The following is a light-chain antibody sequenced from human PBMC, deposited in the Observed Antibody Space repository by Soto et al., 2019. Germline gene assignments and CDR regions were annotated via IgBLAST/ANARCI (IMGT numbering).Light chain of an antibody. CDR1: QSVASN. Sequence: EIVMTQSPASLSVSPGDGATLSCRASQSVASNVAWYQQKPGQGPRLLIHGASTRAVGVPARFSGSGSGTDFTLTISSLQSEDFAVYYCQHYHNWPPQYTFGQRTKLQIK. V-gene: IGKV3-15*01. CDR3: QHYHNWPPQYT. J-gene: IGKJ2*01. CDR2: GAS.